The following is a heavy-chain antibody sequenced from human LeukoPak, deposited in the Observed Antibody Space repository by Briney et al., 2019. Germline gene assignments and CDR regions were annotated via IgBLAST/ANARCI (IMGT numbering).Heavy chain of an antibody. J-gene: IGHJ6*03. CDR3: ASGSGSYRTPYYYMDV. D-gene: IGHD3-10*01. CDR2: IYSGGSA. Sequence: GGSLRLSCAASGFTVSSNYMSWVRQAPGKGLEWVSIIYSGGSAYYADSVKGPFTISRDNSKNTLYLQMNSLRAEDTAVYYCASGSGSYRTPYYYMDVWGKGTTVTVSS. V-gene: IGHV3-53*01. CDR1: GFTVSSNY.